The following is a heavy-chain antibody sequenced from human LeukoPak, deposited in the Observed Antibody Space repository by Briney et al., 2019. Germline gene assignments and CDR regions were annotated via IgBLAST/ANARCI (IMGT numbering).Heavy chain of an antibody. CDR1: GYTLTELS. J-gene: IGHJ4*02. Sequence: ASVKVSCKVSGYTLTELSMHWVRQAPGKGLEWMGGFDPEDGETIYAQKFQGRVTMTEDTSTDTAYMELSSLRSEDTAVYYCARGKVEGYYDISYYFDYWGQGTLVTVSS. V-gene: IGHV1-24*01. CDR2: FDPEDGET. CDR3: ARGKVEGYYDISYYFDY. D-gene: IGHD3-9*01.